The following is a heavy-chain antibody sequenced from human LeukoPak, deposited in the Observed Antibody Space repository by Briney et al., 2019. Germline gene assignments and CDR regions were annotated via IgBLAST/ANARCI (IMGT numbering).Heavy chain of an antibody. CDR3: ARAGWLQQYYYYYMDV. Sequence: SQTLSLTCTVSGGSISSGSYYWGWIRQPPGKGLEWIGSIYYSGSTYYNPSLKSRVTISVDTSKNQFSLKLSSATAADTAVYYCARAGWLQQYYYYYMDVWGKGTTVTVSS. D-gene: IGHD5-24*01. V-gene: IGHV4-39*07. J-gene: IGHJ6*03. CDR1: GGSISSGSYY. CDR2: IYYSGST.